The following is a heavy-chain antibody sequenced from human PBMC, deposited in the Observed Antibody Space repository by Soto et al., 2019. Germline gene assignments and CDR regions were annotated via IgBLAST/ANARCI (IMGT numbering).Heavy chain of an antibody. V-gene: IGHV1-18*01. D-gene: IGHD1-1*01. CDR3: ARWGLREYNPYYFDY. Sequence: GASVKVSCKASGYTFTSYGISWVRQAPGQGLEWMGWISAYNGNTNYAQKLQGRVTMTTDTSTSTAYMELRSLRSDDTAVYYCARWGLREYNPYYFDYWGQGTLVNVSS. J-gene: IGHJ4*02. CDR1: GYTFTSYG. CDR2: ISAYNGNT.